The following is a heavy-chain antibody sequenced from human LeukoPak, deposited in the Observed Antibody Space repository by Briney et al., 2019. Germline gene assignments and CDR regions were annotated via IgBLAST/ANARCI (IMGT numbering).Heavy chain of an antibody. CDR1: GFTFSSYA. Sequence: GGSLRLSCAASGFTFSSYAMSWVRQVPGKGLEWVSGISWNSGSIGYADSVKGRFTISRDNSKNTLYLQMNSLRAEDTAVYYCAKDLSEDQQQSYWGQGTLVTVSS. CDR3: AKDLSEDQQQSY. CDR2: ISWNSGSI. V-gene: IGHV3-23*01. J-gene: IGHJ4*02. D-gene: IGHD6-13*01.